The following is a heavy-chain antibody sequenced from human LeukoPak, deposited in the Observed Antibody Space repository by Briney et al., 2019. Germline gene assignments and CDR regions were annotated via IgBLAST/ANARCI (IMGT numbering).Heavy chain of an antibody. CDR3: AKDVRGEAAAQDY. CDR2: IRFDGSKT. V-gene: IGHV3-30*18. Sequence: PGRSLRLSCVASGLTFTSYGMHWVRQAPGKGPEWVAVIRFDGSKTYYADPVKGRFTISRDTSKNTLYLQMNSLRPEDTAVYYCAKDVRGEAAAQDYWGQGTLVTVSS. CDR1: GLTFTSYG. J-gene: IGHJ4*02. D-gene: IGHD6-13*01.